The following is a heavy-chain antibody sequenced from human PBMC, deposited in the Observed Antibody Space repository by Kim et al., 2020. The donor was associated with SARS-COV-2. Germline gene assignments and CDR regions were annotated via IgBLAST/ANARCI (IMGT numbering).Heavy chain of an antibody. V-gene: IGHV1-3*01. CDR3: ARGVAGPFDY. J-gene: IGHJ4*02. D-gene: IGHD6-19*01. Sequence: TKYSQKFQGRVTITREASASTAYMELSSLRSEDTAVYYCARGVAGPFDYWGQGTLVTVSS. CDR2: T.